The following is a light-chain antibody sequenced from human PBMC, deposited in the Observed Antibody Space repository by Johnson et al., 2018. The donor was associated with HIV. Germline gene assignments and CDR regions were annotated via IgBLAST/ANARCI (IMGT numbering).Light chain of an antibody. Sequence: QSVLTQPPSVSAAPGQRVTISCSGSTSNFENYYVSWYQHLPGTAPKLLIYDNNKRPSGIPDRFSGSKSGTSATLGITGLQTGDEADYYCGTWESSLSVYLCGTGTKVTVL. CDR2: DNN. V-gene: IGLV1-51*01. J-gene: IGLJ1*01. CDR3: GTWESSLSVYL. CDR1: TSNFENYY.